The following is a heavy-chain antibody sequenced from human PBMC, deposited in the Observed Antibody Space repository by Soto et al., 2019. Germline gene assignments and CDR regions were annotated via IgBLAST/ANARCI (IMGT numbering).Heavy chain of an antibody. CDR3: AKGVKDRSYHHRNYFDY. CDR2: ISGSGGST. D-gene: IGHD3-16*02. V-gene: IGHV3-23*01. CDR1: GFTFSSYA. J-gene: IGHJ4*02. Sequence: EVQLLESGGGLVQPGGSLRLSCAASGFTFSSYAMSWVRQAPGKGLEWVSAISGSGGSTYYADSVKGRFTISRDNSKNTLYLQMNSLRAEDTAVYYCAKGVKDRSYHHRNYFDYWGQGTLVTVSS.